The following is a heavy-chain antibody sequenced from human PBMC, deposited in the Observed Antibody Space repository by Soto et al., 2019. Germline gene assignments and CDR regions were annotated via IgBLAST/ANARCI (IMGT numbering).Heavy chain of an antibody. CDR3: AKPPSSYYYDSSGGGSSYGMDV. CDR1: GFTFSSYA. V-gene: IGHV3-23*01. J-gene: IGHJ6*02. Sequence: GGSLRLSCAASGFTFSSYAMSWVRQAPGKGLEWVSAISGSGGSTYYADSVKGRFTISRDNSKNTLYLQMNSLRAEDTAVYYCAKPPSSYYYDSSGGGSSYGMDVWGQGTTVTVSS. D-gene: IGHD3-22*01. CDR2: ISGSGGST.